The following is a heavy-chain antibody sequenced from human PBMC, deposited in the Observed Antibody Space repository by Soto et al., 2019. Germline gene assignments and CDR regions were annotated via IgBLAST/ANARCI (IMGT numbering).Heavy chain of an antibody. J-gene: IGHJ3*02. CDR1: GFTFSSYA. CDR2: ISYDVSNK. D-gene: IGHD3-22*01. Sequence: GGSLRLSCAASGFTFSSYAMHWVRQAPGKGLEWGAVISYDVSNKDYADSVKGRFTISRDNSKNTLYLQMNSLRAEDTAVYYCARVRGDYYDSSGYWDAFDIWGQGTMVTVSS. V-gene: IGHV3-30-3*01. CDR3: ARVRGDYYDSSGYWDAFDI.